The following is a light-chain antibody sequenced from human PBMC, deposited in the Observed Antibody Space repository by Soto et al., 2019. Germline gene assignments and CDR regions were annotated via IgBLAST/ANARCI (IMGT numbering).Light chain of an antibody. CDR1: QSVTSSY. Sequence: EIVLTQSPGTLSLSPGERATLSCRTSQSVTSSYLAWYQQRPGQAPRLLISGASYRATGIPDRFSGSGSGTDFTLTISRLEPEDFAVYYSQQYGRSPDTFGQGTKVEIK. CDR3: QQYGRSPDT. J-gene: IGKJ1*01. V-gene: IGKV3-20*01. CDR2: GAS.